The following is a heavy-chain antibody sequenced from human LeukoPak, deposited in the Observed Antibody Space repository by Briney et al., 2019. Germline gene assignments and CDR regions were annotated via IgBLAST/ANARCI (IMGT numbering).Heavy chain of an antibody. CDR2: ISGSGDST. CDR1: GFTFRDYD. V-gene: IGHV3-23*01. CDR3: ARRSGIAVAGAFDY. D-gene: IGHD6-19*01. J-gene: IGHJ4*02. Sequence: GGSLRLSCAASGFTFRDYDMTWIRQAPGKGLEWVSGISGSGDSTYYADSVKGRFTISRDNSKNTLYLQMNSLRAEDTAVYYCARRSGIAVAGAFDYWGQGTLVTVSS.